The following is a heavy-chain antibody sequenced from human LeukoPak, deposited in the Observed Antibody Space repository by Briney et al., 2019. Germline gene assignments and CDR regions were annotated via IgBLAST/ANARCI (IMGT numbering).Heavy chain of an antibody. D-gene: IGHD2-15*01. Sequence: GGSLRLSCAASGFTFSSYWMSWVRQTPEKGLEWVANIKQDGSKKYYVDSVNGRFTNSRDNAKNSMFLQMNSLRAEDTAVYYCVRDGRSSWHFDHWGQGTLVTVSS. CDR2: IKQDGSKK. J-gene: IGHJ4*02. V-gene: IGHV3-7*01. CDR3: VRDGRSSWHFDH. CDR1: GFTFSSYW.